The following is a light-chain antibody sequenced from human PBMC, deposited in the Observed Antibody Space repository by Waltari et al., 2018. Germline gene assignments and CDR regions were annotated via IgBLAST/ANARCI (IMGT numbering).Light chain of an antibody. Sequence: VLLTQSPASLSVSPGDTVILSCRARQSVRTNLVWYQQKAGQASRTLIYGASTRASGVPCRFSGSGSETDFTLIISSLQSEDAAVYFCQQYYVWPPITFGGGTKLEI. CDR1: QSVRTN. V-gene: IGKV3-15*01. J-gene: IGKJ4*01. CDR3: QQYYVWPPIT. CDR2: GAS.